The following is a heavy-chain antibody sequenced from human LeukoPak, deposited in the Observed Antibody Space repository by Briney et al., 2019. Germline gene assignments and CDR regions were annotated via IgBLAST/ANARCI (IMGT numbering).Heavy chain of an antibody. D-gene: IGHD1-14*01. CDR3: AKDDNGPQDN. J-gene: IGHJ4*02. Sequence: GGSLRLSCAASGFTFDNCGMHWVRQAPGKGLEWVALIRYDGIKKFYAGSVKGRFTISRDNSKNTLYLQMNSLRLEDTALYYCAKDDNGPQDNWGQGTLVTVSS. V-gene: IGHV3-30*02. CDR2: IRYDGIKK. CDR1: GFTFDNCG.